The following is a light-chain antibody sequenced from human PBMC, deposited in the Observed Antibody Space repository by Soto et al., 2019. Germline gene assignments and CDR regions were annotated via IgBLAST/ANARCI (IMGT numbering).Light chain of an antibody. J-gene: IGKJ2*01. CDR1: QTVLSHSNSKNY. CDR2: WAS. V-gene: IGKV4-1*01. CDR3: QQYYSFPLT. Sequence: DIVLTQSPDSVAVSPGERATVNCRSSQTVLSHSNSKNYLAWYQQKAGQPPKLLISWASTRESGVPDRFRGGSASGTDFTRTISILQAEDVAVYYCQQYYSFPLTFGQGTKLEI.